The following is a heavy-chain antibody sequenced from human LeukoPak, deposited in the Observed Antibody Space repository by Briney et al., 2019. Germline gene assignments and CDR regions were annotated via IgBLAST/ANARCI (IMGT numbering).Heavy chain of an antibody. J-gene: IGHJ5*02. D-gene: IGHD3-22*01. V-gene: IGHV4-39*01. Sequence: SESLSLPCIVSVGSLSSSSSFWGWTPQPPGKGLEWLATIYYTGSTNCNPSLKTRVTISLDTSRNQFSLRLTSVTAADTAVYYCAKSGHSYYYTPGDFSWGQGTLVTVSS. CDR1: VGSLSSSSSF. CDR2: IYYTGST. CDR3: AKSGHSYYYTPGDFS.